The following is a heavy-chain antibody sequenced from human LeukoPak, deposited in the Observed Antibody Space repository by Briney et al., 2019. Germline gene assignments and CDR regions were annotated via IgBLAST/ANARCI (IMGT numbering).Heavy chain of an antibody. CDR3: ARSSQYDFWSGAHHLFDY. CDR1: GGSISSGSYY. V-gene: IGHV4-61*02. CDR2: IYTSGST. D-gene: IGHD3-3*01. J-gene: IGHJ4*02. Sequence: SQTLSLTCTVSGGSISSGSYYWSWIRQPAGKGLEWIGRIYTSGSTNYNPSLKSRVTISVDTSKNQFSLKLSSVTAADTAVYYCARSSQYDFWSGAHHLFDYWGQGTLVTVSS.